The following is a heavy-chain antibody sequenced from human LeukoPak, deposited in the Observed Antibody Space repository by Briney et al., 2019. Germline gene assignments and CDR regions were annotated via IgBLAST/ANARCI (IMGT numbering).Heavy chain of an antibody. J-gene: IGHJ4*01. CDR3: AKNAGLGTPYYDY. CDR1: GFTFSSYA. D-gene: IGHD3-10*01. V-gene: IGHV3-23*01. CDR2: ISGSGGST. Sequence: GGSLRLSCAASGFTFSSYAMSWVRQAPGKGLEWVSAISGSGGSTYYVDSVKGRFTVSRDNSKSTLYLQMNSLRAEDTAIYYCAKNAGLGTPYYDYWGHGTLVTVSS.